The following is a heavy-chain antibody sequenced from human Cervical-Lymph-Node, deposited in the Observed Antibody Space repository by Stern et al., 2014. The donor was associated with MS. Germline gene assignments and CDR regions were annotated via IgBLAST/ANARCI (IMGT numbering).Heavy chain of an antibody. CDR2: ILPIYDTP. D-gene: IGHD5-18*01. V-gene: IGHV1-69*01. Sequence: VQLEESGAELKKPGSSVKVSCKASGGTFSTSAISWVRQAPGQGLEWLGGILPIYDTPIYAQTFQGRVTITADESTSTAYMELTSLRSEDTAFYYCARGPYSYGPTYFDSWGQGTLVTVSS. J-gene: IGHJ4*02. CDR3: ARGPYSYGPTYFDS. CDR1: GGTFSTSA.